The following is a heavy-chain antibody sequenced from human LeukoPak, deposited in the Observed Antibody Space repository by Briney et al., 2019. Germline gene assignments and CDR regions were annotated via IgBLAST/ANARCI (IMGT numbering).Heavy chain of an antibody. CDR1: GFTFSSYA. CDR2: ISYDGSNK. Sequence: PGGSLRLSCAASGFTFSSYAMHWVRQAPGRGLEWVAVISYDGSNKYYADSVKGRFTISRDNSKNTLYLQMNSLRAEDTAVYYCARQWLVNGWGQGTLVTVSS. CDR3: ARQWLVNG. D-gene: IGHD6-19*01. J-gene: IGHJ4*02. V-gene: IGHV3-30*04.